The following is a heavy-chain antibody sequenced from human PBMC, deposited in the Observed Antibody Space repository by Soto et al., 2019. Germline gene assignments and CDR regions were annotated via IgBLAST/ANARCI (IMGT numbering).Heavy chain of an antibody. D-gene: IGHD2-15*01. Sequence: EVQLVESGGGLVKPGGSLRLSCAASGFTFSSYSMNWVRQAPGKGLEWVSSISSSSSYIYYADSVKGRFTISRDNAQNSLYLQMNSLRAEDTAVYYCARDGGPQTGMDVWGQGTTVTVSS. CDR3: ARDGGPQTGMDV. V-gene: IGHV3-21*01. CDR2: ISSSSSYI. CDR1: GFTFSSYS. J-gene: IGHJ6*02.